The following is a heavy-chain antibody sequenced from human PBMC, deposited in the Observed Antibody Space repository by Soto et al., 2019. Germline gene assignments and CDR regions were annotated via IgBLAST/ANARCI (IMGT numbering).Heavy chain of an antibody. Sequence: GGSLRLSCAASGFTFSSYAMHWVRQAPGKGLEWVAVISYDGSNKYYADSVKGRFTISRDNSKNTLYLQMNSLRAEDTAVYYCASERYCSGGSCYPHLDYFDYWGQGTLVTVS. J-gene: IGHJ4*02. V-gene: IGHV3-30-3*01. CDR1: GFTFSSYA. D-gene: IGHD2-15*01. CDR2: ISYDGSNK. CDR3: ASERYCSGGSCYPHLDYFDY.